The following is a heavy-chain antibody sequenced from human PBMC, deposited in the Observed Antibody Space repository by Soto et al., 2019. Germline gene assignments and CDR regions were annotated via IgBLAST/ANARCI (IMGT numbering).Heavy chain of an antibody. V-gene: IGHV5-51*01. D-gene: IGHD3-22*01. CDR1: GYTFTNHW. CDR2: IFPGDSDT. CDR3: ARRDSSSYFYGMDV. Sequence: ESLKISCKGSGYTFTNHWIDWVRQIPGKGLEWMGIIFPGDSDTRYSPSFEGQVTISADKSISTAYLHFSSLKASDSAIYYCARRDSSSYFYGMDVWGQGTTVTVSS. J-gene: IGHJ6*02.